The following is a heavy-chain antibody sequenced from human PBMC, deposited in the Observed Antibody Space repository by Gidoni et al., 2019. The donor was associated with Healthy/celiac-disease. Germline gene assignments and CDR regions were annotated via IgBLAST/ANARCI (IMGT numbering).Heavy chain of an antibody. V-gene: IGHV4-34*01. J-gene: IGHJ4*02. Sequence: QVQLKQWGAGLLKPSETLSLTCAVYGRSFSGYYWSWIRQPPGKGLEWIGEINHSGTTNYNPSLKSRVTISVDTSKTQFSLKLSSVTAADTAVYYCARAEGGDSFLDYWGQGTLVTVSS. CDR2: INHSGTT. D-gene: IGHD4-17*01. CDR3: ARAEGGDSFLDY. CDR1: GRSFSGYY.